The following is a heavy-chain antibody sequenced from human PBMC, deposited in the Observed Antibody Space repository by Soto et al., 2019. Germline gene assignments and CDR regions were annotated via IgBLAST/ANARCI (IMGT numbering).Heavy chain of an antibody. Sequence: PSETLSLTSTLSGCPMSTYNWSWIRQPPGKGLEWIGCIHSSGSTNYSGSTNYSPSLKSRVTLTVDTSKNQFSLHVNSVTAADTAVYYCATMGTPVTGLCYFDHWGQGTLVTVS. CDR2: IHSSGSTNYSGST. CDR3: ATMGTPVTGLCYFDH. V-gene: IGHV4-4*09. CDR1: GCPMSTYN. D-gene: IGHD4-17*01. J-gene: IGHJ4*02.